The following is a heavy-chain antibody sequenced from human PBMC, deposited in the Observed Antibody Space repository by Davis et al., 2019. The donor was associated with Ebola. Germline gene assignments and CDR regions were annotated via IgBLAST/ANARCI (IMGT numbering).Heavy chain of an antibody. CDR2: IIPIFGTA. CDR1: GYTFTGYY. CDR3: ARPQRGYSSSSFDY. Sequence: SVKVSCKASGYTFTGYYMHWVRQAPGQGLEWMGGIIPIFGTANYAQKFQGRVTITADKSTSTAYMELSSLRSEDTAVYYCARPQRGYSSSSFDYWGQGTLVTVSS. D-gene: IGHD6-13*01. J-gene: IGHJ4*02. V-gene: IGHV1-69*06.